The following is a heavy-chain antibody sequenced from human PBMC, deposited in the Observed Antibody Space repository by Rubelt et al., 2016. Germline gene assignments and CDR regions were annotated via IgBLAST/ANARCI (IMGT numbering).Heavy chain of an antibody. CDR3: AREHGGGDEGPDADDAFDI. J-gene: IGHJ3*02. Sequence: GKGLEWVSVIYSGGSTYYADSVKGRFTISRDNAKNSLYPQMNSLRAEDTAVYYCAREHGGGDEGPDADDAFDIWGQGTMVTVSS. D-gene: IGHD2-21*02. CDR2: IYSGGST. V-gene: IGHV3-53*01.